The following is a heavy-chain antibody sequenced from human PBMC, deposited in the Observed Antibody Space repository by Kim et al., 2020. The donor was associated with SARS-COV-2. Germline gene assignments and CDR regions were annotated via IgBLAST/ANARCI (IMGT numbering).Heavy chain of an antibody. J-gene: IGHJ3*02. V-gene: IGHV3-21*01. D-gene: IGHD4-4*01. Sequence: YYADSVKCRFTISRDNAKNSLYLQMNSLRAEDTAVYYCARVHGGNYAFDIWGQGTMVTVSS. CDR3: ARVHGGNYAFDI.